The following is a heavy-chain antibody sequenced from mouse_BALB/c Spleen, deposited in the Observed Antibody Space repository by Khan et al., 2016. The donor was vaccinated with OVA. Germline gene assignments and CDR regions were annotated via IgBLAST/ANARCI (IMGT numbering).Heavy chain of an antibody. V-gene: IGHV9-3-1*01. CDR2: INTYTGEP. CDR3: ARSASYWFFDV. J-gene: IGHJ1*01. Sequence: QIQLVQSGPELKKPGETVKISCKASGYTFTNYGMNWVKQAPGKGLKWMGWINTYTGEPTYADDFKGRFAFSLETSANTASLQINNLKNEDPATYFCARSASYWFFDVWGAGTTVTVSS. CDR1: GYTFTNYG. D-gene: IGHD6-1*01.